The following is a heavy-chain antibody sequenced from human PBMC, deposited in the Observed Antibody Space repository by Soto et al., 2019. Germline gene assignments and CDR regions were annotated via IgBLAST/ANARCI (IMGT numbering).Heavy chain of an antibody. CDR2: ISDDGDKR. V-gene: IGHV3-30*18. Sequence: GGSLRLSCVGSGFTFSNYGMHWVRQPPGKGLEWVALISDDGDKRYYADSVKGRFTISRDNSKNTLYLQMNSLRAEDTAVYYCAKEIGGGSYYLDYGGQGTLVTVSS. D-gene: IGHD1-26*01. CDR1: GFTFSNYG. CDR3: AKEIGGGSYYLDY. J-gene: IGHJ4*02.